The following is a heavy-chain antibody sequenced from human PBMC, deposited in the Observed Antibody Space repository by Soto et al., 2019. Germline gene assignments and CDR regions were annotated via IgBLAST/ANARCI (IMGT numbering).Heavy chain of an antibody. J-gene: IGHJ3*02. Sequence: GGSLRLACAASGFTFSSYSMNWVRQAPGKGLEWVSSISISSSYIYYADSVKGRFTISRDNAKNSLYLQMNSLRAEDTAVYYCARDPNPSYYYDSSGPPGAFDIWGQGTMVTVSS. CDR2: ISISSSYI. CDR1: GFTFSSYS. V-gene: IGHV3-21*01. D-gene: IGHD3-22*01. CDR3: ARDPNPSYYYDSSGPPGAFDI.